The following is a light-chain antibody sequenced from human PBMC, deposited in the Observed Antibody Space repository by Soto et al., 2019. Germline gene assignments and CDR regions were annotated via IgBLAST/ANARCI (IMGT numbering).Light chain of an antibody. CDR3: QQYHNYWT. Sequence: DIQMTQSPSTLSASVGDRVTITCRASQSISRWSAWYQQKPGKAPKLLIYDASDLESGVPSRFSGSGSGTEFTLTISSLQPDDVATYYCQQYHNYWTFGPGTKVDIK. V-gene: IGKV1-5*01. CDR1: QSISRW. CDR2: DAS. J-gene: IGKJ1*01.